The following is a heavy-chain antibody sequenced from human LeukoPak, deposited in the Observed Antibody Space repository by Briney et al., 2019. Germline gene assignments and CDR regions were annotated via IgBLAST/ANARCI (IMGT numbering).Heavy chain of an antibody. CDR2: IYWDDDK. J-gene: IGHJ5*02. D-gene: IGHD3-10*01. V-gene: IGHV2-5*02. Sequence: SGPTLVNPTQTLTLTCTFSGFSLSTSGVGVGWIRQPPGKALEWLALIYWDDDKRYSPSLKSRLTITKDTSKNQVVLTMTNMDPVDTATYYCAHARSLNVLLWFGRLGPGYNWFDPWGQGTLVTVSS. CDR3: AHARSLNVLLWFGRLGPGYNWFDP. CDR1: GFSLSTSGVG.